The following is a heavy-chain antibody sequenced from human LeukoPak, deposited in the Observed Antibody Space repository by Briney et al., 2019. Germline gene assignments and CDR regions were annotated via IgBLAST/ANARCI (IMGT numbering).Heavy chain of an antibody. J-gene: IGHJ4*02. D-gene: IGHD2-15*01. CDR3: AGKASYFNN. CDR2: TYYRSKWYN. CDR1: GDSVSSDAAT. Sequence: SQTLSLTCVISGDSVSSDAATWNWIRQSPSRGLEWLGRTYYRSKWYNDYAVSVKGRVSISPDTAKNQLSLQLNSLTPEDAAVYYCAGKASYFNNWGQGTLVTVSS. V-gene: IGHV6-1*01.